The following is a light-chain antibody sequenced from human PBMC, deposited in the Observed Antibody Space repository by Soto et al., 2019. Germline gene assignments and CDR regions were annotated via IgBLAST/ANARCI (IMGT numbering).Light chain of an antibody. CDR3: SSYTSSTTPV. Sequence: QSALTQPASVSGSPGQSITISCTGTSSDVGGYNYVSWYQQHPGKAPKLMISEVSNRPSGVSNRFSDSKSGNTASLTISGLQAEDEADYYCSSYTSSTTPVFGGGTKVTVL. V-gene: IGLV2-14*01. J-gene: IGLJ2*01. CDR1: SSDVGGYNY. CDR2: EVS.